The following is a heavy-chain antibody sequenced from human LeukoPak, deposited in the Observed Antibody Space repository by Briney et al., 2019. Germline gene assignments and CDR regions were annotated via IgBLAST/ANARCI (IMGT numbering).Heavy chain of an antibody. CDR2: ISGSGGST. CDR3: AKDRGTMIVVVGAFDI. J-gene: IGHJ3*02. V-gene: IGHV3-23*01. Sequence: GGSLRLSCAASGFTFSSYVMSWVRQAPGKGLEWVTAISGSGGSTYYADSVKGRFTISRDNSKNTLYLQMNSLRAEDTAVYYCAKDRGTMIVVVGAFDIWGQGTMVTVSS. D-gene: IGHD3-22*01. CDR1: GFTFSSYV.